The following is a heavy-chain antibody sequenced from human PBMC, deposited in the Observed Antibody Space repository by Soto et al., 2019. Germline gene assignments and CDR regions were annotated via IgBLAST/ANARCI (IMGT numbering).Heavy chain of an antibody. CDR1: GYTFTSYG. D-gene: IGHD6-13*01. CDR3: ARDLGIAAAGIGLMVDYFDY. J-gene: IGHJ4*02. Sequence: GASVKVSCKASGYTFTSYGISWVRQAPGQGLEWMGWISAYNGNTNYAQKLQGRVTMTTDTSTSTAYMELRSLRSDDTAVYYCARDLGIAAAGIGLMVDYFDYWGQGTLVTVSS. CDR2: ISAYNGNT. V-gene: IGHV1-18*01.